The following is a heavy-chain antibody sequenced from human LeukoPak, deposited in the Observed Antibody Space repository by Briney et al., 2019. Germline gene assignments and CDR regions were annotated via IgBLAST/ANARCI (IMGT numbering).Heavy chain of an antibody. CDR1: GFTISSHG. D-gene: IGHD6-19*01. CDR3: AKDWGSGGWYNYFDP. CDR2: IAYHGNTE. J-gene: IGHJ5*02. V-gene: IGHV3-30*18. Sequence: GTSLRLSCAVSGFTISSHGMHWVRQAPGKGPEWVAMIAYHGNTEYYGDSVKGRFTISRDNSKNTLYLQMDSLRAEDTTVYHCAKDWGSGGWYNYFDPWGQGTLVTVSS.